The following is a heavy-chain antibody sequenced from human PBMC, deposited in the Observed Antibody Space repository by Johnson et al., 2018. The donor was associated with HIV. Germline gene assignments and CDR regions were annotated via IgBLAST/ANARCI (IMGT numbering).Heavy chain of an antibody. CDR3: ARDGHSSTPRCAFDI. Sequence: QVQLVESGGGVVQPGRSLRLSCAASGFTFTSYTIHWVRQAPGKGLAWVALISSDGTNKYYADSVKDRFTISRDNSKNTLYVEMNSRRAGDTAVYYCARDGHSSTPRCAFDIWGQGTMVTVSS. CDR2: ISSDGTNK. V-gene: IGHV3-30-3*01. CDR1: GFTFTSYT. J-gene: IGHJ3*02. D-gene: IGHD6-13*01.